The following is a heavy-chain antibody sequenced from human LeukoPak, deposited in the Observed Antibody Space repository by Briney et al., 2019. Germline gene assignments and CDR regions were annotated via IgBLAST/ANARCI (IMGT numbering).Heavy chain of an antibody. CDR3: ARDASPGYSSGWYELDL. CDR1: GFTFSSYA. V-gene: IGHV3-30-3*01. J-gene: IGHJ2*01. Sequence: GGSLRLSCAASGFTFSSYAMHWVRQAPGKGLEWVAVISYDGSNKYYADSVKGRFTISRDNSKNTLYLQMNSLRAEDTAVYYCARDASPGYSSGWYELDLWGRGTLVTVSS. D-gene: IGHD6-19*01. CDR2: ISYDGSNK.